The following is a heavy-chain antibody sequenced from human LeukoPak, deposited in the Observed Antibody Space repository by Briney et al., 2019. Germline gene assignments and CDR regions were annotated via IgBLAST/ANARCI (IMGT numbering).Heavy chain of an antibody. CDR3: AIDSGIDGKTRWFDP. CDR2: LDPDDGKI. CDR1: GDTLTELS. Sequence: ASVKLSCKVSGDTLTELSMHWIRQVPGKGLEYMGGLDPDDGKIIDAQKFQDRVTMTEDTSTDTAYMELSSLRSEDTAVYYCAIDSGIDGKTRWFDPWGQGTLVIVS. V-gene: IGHV1-24*01. D-gene: IGHD1-20*01. J-gene: IGHJ5*02.